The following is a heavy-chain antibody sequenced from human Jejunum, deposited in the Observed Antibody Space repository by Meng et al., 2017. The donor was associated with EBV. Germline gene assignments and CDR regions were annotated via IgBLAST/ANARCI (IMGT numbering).Heavy chain of an antibody. Sequence: QLQGSGPGLVKPSETLSLPCTVSGGSVNSGNVYWSWIRQPPGKGLEWIGYIYYSGSTNYIPSLKSRVTISLDTSKNQFSLKLSSVTAADTAVYYCAGLRYSGYDRAFDYWGQGALVTVSS. J-gene: IGHJ4*02. CDR2: IYYSGST. CDR1: GGSVNSGNVY. CDR3: AGLRYSGYDRAFDY. V-gene: IGHV4-61*01. D-gene: IGHD5-12*01.